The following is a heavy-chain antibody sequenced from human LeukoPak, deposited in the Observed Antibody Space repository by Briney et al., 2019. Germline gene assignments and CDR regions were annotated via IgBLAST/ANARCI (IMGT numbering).Heavy chain of an antibody. D-gene: IGHD6-19*01. CDR1: GFTFSSYS. CDR3: IVLAVTATLGFDY. CDR2: ISSSSSTI. Sequence: GGSLRLSCAASGFTFSSYSMNWVRQAPGKGLEWVSYISSSSSTIYYADSVKGRFTISRDNAKNSLYLQMNSLRTEDTAVYYCIVLAVTATLGFDYWGQGTLVTVSS. J-gene: IGHJ4*02. V-gene: IGHV3-48*01.